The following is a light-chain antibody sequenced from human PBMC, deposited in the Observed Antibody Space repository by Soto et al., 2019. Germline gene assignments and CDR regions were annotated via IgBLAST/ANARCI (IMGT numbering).Light chain of an antibody. CDR1: QSASTN. CDR2: GAS. Sequence: EIVLTQSPVTLSVSPGERATLVCMASQSASTNLAWYQHKPGQAPRLLIYGASTRATAIPGRFSGSGSVTEFTLTINSLESEDFAVYYCKHYNSWPRIAFGQGTRLEIK. J-gene: IGKJ5*01. V-gene: IGKV3-15*01. CDR3: KHYNSWPRIA.